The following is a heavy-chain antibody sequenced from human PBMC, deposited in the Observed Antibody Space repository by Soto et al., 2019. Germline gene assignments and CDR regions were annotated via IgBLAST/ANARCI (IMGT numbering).Heavy chain of an antibody. CDR3: GRETRGYCDYDYYYYDNMVV. J-gene: IGHJ6*03. Sequence: QVQLVESGGGVVQPGRSLRLSCAAYGFTFSSYGMHWVRQAPGKGLEWVAVIWYDGSNKYYADSVKGRFTISRDTSKNTLDLQMNSLTAEDTAVYYSGRETRGYCDYDYYYYDNMVVWGKATTVAVSS. CDR1: GFTFSSYG. D-gene: IGHD4-17*01. V-gene: IGHV3-33*01. CDR2: IWYDGSNK.